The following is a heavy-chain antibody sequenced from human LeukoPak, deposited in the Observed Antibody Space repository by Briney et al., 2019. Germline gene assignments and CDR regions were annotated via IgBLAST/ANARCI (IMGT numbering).Heavy chain of an antibody. D-gene: IGHD3-22*01. Sequence: GGSLRLSCAASGFTFSSYGMHWVRQAPGKGLEWVSSISSSSSYIYYADSVKGRFTISRDNAKNSLYLQMNSLRAEDTAVYYCARDWMIAFDIWGQGTMVTVSS. CDR2: ISSSSSYI. CDR1: GFTFSSYG. V-gene: IGHV3-21*01. J-gene: IGHJ3*02. CDR3: ARDWMIAFDI.